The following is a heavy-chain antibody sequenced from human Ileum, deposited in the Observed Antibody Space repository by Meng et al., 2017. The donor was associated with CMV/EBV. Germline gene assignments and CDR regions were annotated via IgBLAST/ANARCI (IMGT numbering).Heavy chain of an antibody. CDR1: GEPLNGFF. V-gene: IGHV4-34*02. J-gene: IGHJ1*01. Sequence: QVQLEPWGAGLLKPSETLSLTCAGSGEPLNGFFCSWIRQPPGRGLEWIGEVNNRGRTNYNPSLKSRLTISIDTSKRQLSLMVTSVTAADSAIYYCASGRLQFTPSALQHWGPGTLVTVSS. CDR2: VNNRGRT. CDR3: ASGRLQFTPSALQH. D-gene: IGHD5-24*01.